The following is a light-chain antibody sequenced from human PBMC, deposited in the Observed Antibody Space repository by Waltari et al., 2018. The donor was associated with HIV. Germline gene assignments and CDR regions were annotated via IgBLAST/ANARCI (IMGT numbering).Light chain of an antibody. CDR1: QDISNY. Sequence: DLKMTQSPSSLSASVGARLTITCQASQDISNYLNWYQQKPGKAPKLLIYDASNLETGVPSRFSGSGSGTDFTFTISSLQPEDIATYYCQQYDNLPLTFGGGTKVEIK. V-gene: IGKV1-33*01. CDR3: QQYDNLPLT. J-gene: IGKJ4*01. CDR2: DAS.